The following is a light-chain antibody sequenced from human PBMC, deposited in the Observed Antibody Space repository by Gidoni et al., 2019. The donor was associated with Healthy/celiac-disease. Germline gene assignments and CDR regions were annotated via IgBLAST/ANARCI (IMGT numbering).Light chain of an antibody. CDR3: QQYNNWPPLT. Sequence: EIVMTQSPATLSVSPGERATLSCRASQCVSSNLAWDQQKPGQAPRLLIYGASTRATGIPARFSGSGSGTEFTLTISSLQSEDFAVYYCQQYNNWPPLTFGGGTKVEIK. V-gene: IGKV3-15*01. CDR1: QCVSSN. J-gene: IGKJ4*01. CDR2: GAS.